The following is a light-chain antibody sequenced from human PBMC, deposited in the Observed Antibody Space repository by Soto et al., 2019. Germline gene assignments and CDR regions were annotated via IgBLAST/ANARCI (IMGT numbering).Light chain of an antibody. J-gene: IGKJ4*01. Sequence: DIQLTQSPSFLSASVGDRVTITCRASQDISSHLAWYQQKPAKAPKLLIYAASTLQSGVPSGFGGSGSGTEFTLTITSLQPEDFATYYCQQVKTYPLTFGGGTRVEL. CDR3: QQVKTYPLT. V-gene: IGKV1-9*01. CDR2: AAS. CDR1: QDISSH.